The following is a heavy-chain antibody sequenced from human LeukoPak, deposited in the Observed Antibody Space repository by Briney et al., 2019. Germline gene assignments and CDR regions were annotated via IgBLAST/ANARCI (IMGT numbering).Heavy chain of an antibody. CDR2: TKTDGRTT. V-gene: IGHV3-74*01. CDR1: GFTFSSYS. Sequence: GGSLRLSCAVSGFTFSSYSMEWVRQAPGKGLVWVSRTKTDGRTTNYADSVKGRFTISRDNAKNTLYLQMNSLRAEDTAVYYCTTDLDFKLDYWGQGTLVTVSS. J-gene: IGHJ4*02. D-gene: IGHD3-9*01. CDR3: TTDLDFKLDY.